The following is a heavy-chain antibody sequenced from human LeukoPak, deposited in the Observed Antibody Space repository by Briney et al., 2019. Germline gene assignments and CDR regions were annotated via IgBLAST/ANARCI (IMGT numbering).Heavy chain of an antibody. CDR3: ARDDLYYYGSGSYYNVADY. D-gene: IGHD3-10*01. CDR2: IRYDGSNK. CDR1: GFTFSSYG. J-gene: IGHJ4*02. V-gene: IGHV3-30*02. Sequence: GGSLRLSCAASGFTFSSYGMHWVRQAPGKGLEWVAFIRYDGSNKYYADSVKGRFTISRDNSKNTLYLQMNSLRAEDTAVYYCARDDLYYYGSGSYYNVADYWGQGTLVTVSS.